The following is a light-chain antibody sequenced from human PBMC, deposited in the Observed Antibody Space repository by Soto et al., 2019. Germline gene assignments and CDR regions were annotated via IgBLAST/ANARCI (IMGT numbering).Light chain of an antibody. Sequence: DIQMTQSPSSLSASVGDRVTITCRASQSISSYLNWYQQKPGKAPKLLIYAASSLQSGVPSRFSGSGSGTDFTLTISILQPEDFATYYCQQSYSTLRTVGQGTKVDSK. V-gene: IGKV1-39*01. J-gene: IGKJ2*02. CDR2: AAS. CDR3: QQSYSTLRT. CDR1: QSISSY.